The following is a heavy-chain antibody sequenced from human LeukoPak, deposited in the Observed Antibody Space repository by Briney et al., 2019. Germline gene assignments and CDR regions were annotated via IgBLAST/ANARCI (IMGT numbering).Heavy chain of an antibody. CDR3: AKQLGYCSDGSCYFPY. D-gene: IGHD2-15*01. V-gene: IGHV3-23*01. Sequence: GGSLRLSCAASGFTFSSSAMSWVRQAPGQGLEWVSAISNNGGYTYYADSVQGRFTISRDNSKSTLCLQMNSLRAEDTAVYYCAKQLGYCSDGSCYFPYWGQGTLVTVSS. CDR1: GFTFSSSA. CDR2: ISNNGGYT. J-gene: IGHJ4*02.